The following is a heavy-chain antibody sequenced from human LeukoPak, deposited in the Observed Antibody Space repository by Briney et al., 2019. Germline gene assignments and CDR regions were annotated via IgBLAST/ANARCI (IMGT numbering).Heavy chain of an antibody. V-gene: IGHV4-59*01. Sequence: SETLSLTCTVSGGSISSYYWSWIRQPPGKGLEWIGYIYYSGSTNYNPSLKSRVTISVDTSKNQLSLKLSSVTAADTAVYYCARVRGGDSYDFWSGYYFDYWGQGTLVTVSS. D-gene: IGHD3-3*01. J-gene: IGHJ4*02. CDR2: IYYSGST. CDR1: GGSISSYY. CDR3: ARVRGGDSYDFWSGYYFDY.